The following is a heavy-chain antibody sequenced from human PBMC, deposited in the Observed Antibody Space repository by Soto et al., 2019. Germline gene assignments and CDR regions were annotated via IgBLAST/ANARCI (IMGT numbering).Heavy chain of an antibody. CDR1: GFTFSDYY. J-gene: IGHJ4*02. CDR2: ISSSGSTI. V-gene: IGHV3-11*01. Sequence: GGSLRLSCAASGFTFSDYYMSWIRQAPGKGLEWVSYISSSGSTIYYAGSVKGRFTISRDNAKNSLYLQTNSLRAEDTAVYYCARDLYDFWSGYYFDYWGQGTLVTVSS. D-gene: IGHD3-3*01. CDR3: ARDLYDFWSGYYFDY.